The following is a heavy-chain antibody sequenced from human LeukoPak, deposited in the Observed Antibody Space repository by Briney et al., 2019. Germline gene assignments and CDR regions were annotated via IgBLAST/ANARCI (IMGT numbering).Heavy chain of an antibody. CDR1: GYTFTGYY. CDR2: INHSGCST. D-gene: IGHD3-9*01. V-gene: IGHV1-46*01. CDR3: ARDLGGGYYDILTGYYNPPGFDY. Sequence: ASVKVSCKASGYTFTGYYMHWVRQAPGQGLEWMGWINHSGCSTSYAQKFQGRVTMTRDTSTSTVYMELSSLRSEDTAVYYCARDLGGGYYDILTGYYNPPGFDYWGQGTLVTVPS. J-gene: IGHJ4*02.